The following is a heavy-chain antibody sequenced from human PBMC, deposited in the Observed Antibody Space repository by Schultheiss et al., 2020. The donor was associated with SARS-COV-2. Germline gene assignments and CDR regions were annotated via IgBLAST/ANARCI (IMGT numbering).Heavy chain of an antibody. CDR2: IYYSGST. Sequence: SETLSLTCAVYGGSFSGYYWSWIRQHPGKGLEWIGYIYYSGSTYYNPSLKSLVTISVDTSKNQFSLKLSSVTAADTAVYYCARGRYSYGYLDYWGQGTLVTVSS. J-gene: IGHJ4*02. CDR3: ARGRYSYGYLDY. D-gene: IGHD5-18*01. CDR1: GGSFSGYY. V-gene: IGHV4-31*01.